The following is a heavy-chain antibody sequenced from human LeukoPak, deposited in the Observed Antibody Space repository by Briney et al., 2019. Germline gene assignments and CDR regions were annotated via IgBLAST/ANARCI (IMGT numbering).Heavy chain of an antibody. CDR1: GGSFSGHN. CDR3: ARFGYDSSGYVDY. V-gene: IGHV4-59*11. D-gene: IGHD3-22*01. CDR2: IYYSGST. Sequence: SETLSLTCAVYGGSFSGHNWNWIRQPPGKGLEWIGYIYYSGSTNYNPSLKSRVTISVDTSKNQFSLKLSSVTAADTAVYYCARFGYDSSGYVDYWGQGTLVTVSS. J-gene: IGHJ4*02.